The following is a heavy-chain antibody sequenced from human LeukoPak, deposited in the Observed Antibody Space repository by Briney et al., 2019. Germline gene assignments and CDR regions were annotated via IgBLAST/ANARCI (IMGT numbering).Heavy chain of an antibody. Sequence: SETLSLTCTVSGGSISSYYWSWIRQPPGKGLEWIGYIYYSGSTNYNPSLKSRVTISGDTSNNQFSLKLTSVTAADTAVYYCARDTYTDDARAFDIWGQGTMVTVSS. CDR1: GGSISSYY. CDR2: IYYSGST. D-gene: IGHD1-1*01. CDR3: ARDTYTDDARAFDI. J-gene: IGHJ3*02. V-gene: IGHV4-59*12.